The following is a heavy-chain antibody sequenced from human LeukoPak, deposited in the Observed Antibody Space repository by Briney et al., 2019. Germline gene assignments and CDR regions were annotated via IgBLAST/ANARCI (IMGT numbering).Heavy chain of an antibody. CDR1: GGSISSYY. D-gene: IGHD3-10*01. Sequence: SETLSLTCTVSGGSISSYYWSWIRQPPGKGLKWIGNIYYSGYTTYSPSLRSRVTISVDTSKNQFSLKLSSVTAADTAVYYCARHSYYYGSGSYWSRGNWFDPWGQGTLVTVSS. V-gene: IGHV4-59*01. CDR2: IYYSGYT. CDR3: ARHSYYYGSGSYWSRGNWFDP. J-gene: IGHJ5*02.